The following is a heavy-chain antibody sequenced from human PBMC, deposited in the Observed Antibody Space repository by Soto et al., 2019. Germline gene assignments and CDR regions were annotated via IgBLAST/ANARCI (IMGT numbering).Heavy chain of an antibody. Sequence: ASVKVSCKASGYTFTSYAMHWVRQAPGQRLEWMGWINAGNGNTKYSQKFQGRVTITRDTSASTAYMELSSLRSEDTAVYYCARVDRIYGSGSFDAFDIWGQGTMVTVSS. V-gene: IGHV1-3*01. J-gene: IGHJ3*02. CDR3: ARVDRIYGSGSFDAFDI. CDR2: INAGNGNT. CDR1: GYTFTSYA. D-gene: IGHD3-10*01.